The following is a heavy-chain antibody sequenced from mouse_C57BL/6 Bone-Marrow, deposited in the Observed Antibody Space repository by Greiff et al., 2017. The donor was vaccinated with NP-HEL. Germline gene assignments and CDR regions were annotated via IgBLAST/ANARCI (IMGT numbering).Heavy chain of an antibody. D-gene: IGHD1-1*01. V-gene: IGHV3-6*01. CDR3: EREGGYYGSPVDY. J-gene: IGHJ3*01. CDR1: GYSIISGYY. Sequence: ESGPGLVKPSQSLSLTCSVTGYSIISGYYWNLIRQFPGNKLECMAYISYDGSNNYNPSLKNQITFTRDISYNPFFLKLTTVTTEDTATYYCEREGGYYGSPVDYWGQGTRVTVSA. CDR2: ISYDGSN.